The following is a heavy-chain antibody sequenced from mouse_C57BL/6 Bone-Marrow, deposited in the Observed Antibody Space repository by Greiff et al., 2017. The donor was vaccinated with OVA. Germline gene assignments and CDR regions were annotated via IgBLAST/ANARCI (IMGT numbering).Heavy chain of an antibody. Sequence: QVQLKESGPELVKPGASVKLSCKASGYTFTSYDINWVKQRPGQGLEWIGWIYPRDGSTKYNEKFKGKATLTVDTSSSTAYMELHSLTSEDSAVYFCARKGFITPFDYWGQGTTLTVSS. CDR3: ARKGFITPFDY. D-gene: IGHD1-1*01. J-gene: IGHJ2*01. CDR2: IYPRDGST. V-gene: IGHV1-85*01. CDR1: GYTFTSYD.